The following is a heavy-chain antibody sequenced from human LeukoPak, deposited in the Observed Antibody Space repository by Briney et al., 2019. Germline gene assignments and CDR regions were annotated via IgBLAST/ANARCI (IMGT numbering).Heavy chain of an antibody. CDR1: GFTFSSYA. J-gene: IGHJ4*02. Sequence: GGSLRLSCAASGFTFSSYAMSWVRQAPGKGLEWVSSISGSGGSGGSTYYADSVKGRFTISRDNSKNTLYLKMNSLRDEDTAVYYCARDPGYSRPSSYGYFDHWGQGTLATVSS. D-gene: IGHD1-26*01. CDR3: ARDPGYSRPSSYGYFDH. CDR2: ISGSGGSGGST. V-gene: IGHV3-23*01.